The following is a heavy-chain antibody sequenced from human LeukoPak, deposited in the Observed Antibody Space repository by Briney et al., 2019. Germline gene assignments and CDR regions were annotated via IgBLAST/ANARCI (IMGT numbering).Heavy chain of an antibody. J-gene: IGHJ4*02. Sequence: GGSLRLSCTASGFTFSNAWMSWVRQAPGKGLEWVGRIKSKTDGGTTDYAAPVKGRFTISRDDSKNTLYLQMNSLKTEDTAVYYCTTDDVSVPVGYWGQGTLVTVSS. CDR1: GFTFSNAW. CDR2: IKSKTDGGTT. CDR3: TTDDVSVPVGY. D-gene: IGHD1-26*01. V-gene: IGHV3-15*01.